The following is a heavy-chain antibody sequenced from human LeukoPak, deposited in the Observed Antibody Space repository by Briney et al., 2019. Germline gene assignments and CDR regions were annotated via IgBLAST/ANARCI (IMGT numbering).Heavy chain of an antibody. D-gene: IGHD1-26*01. J-gene: IGHJ4*02. Sequence: GGSLRLSCVGSGFTFTTYAMSWPRQAPGKGLEWVANIKQDGSEKYYMDSVKGRFTISRDNAKNSLFLQMNSLRAEDTAVYYCARDLVGGSYYWGQGTMVTVSS. V-gene: IGHV3-7*01. CDR1: GFTFTTYA. CDR3: ARDLVGGSYY. CDR2: IKQDGSEK.